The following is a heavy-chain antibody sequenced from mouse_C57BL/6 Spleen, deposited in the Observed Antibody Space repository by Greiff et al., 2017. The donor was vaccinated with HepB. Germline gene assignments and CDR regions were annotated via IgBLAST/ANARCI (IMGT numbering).Heavy chain of an antibody. CDR1: GYTFTSYG. D-gene: IGHD1-1*01. CDR2: IYPRSGNT. CDR3: ARDSLRVYAMDY. V-gene: IGHV1-81*01. Sequence: VKLMESGAELARPGASVKLSCKASGYTFTSYGISWVKQRTGQGLEWIGEIYPRSGNTYYNEKFKGKATLTADKSSSTAYMELRSLTSEDSAVYFCARDSLRVYAMDYWGQGTSVTVSS. J-gene: IGHJ4*01.